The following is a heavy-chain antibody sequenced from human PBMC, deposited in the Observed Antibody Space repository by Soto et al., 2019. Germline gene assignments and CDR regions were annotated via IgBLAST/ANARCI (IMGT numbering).Heavy chain of an antibody. CDR1: TISGNM. CDR3: ARRMPRTTDY. D-gene: IGHD2-2*01. V-gene: IGHV1-69*02. Sequence: TISGNMHSWRRQSPGQGREWMGRIIPILGIANYAQKFQGRVTITADKSTSTAYMELSSLRSEDTAVYYCARRMPRTTDYRCQGTFLTVST. CDR2: IIPILGIA. J-gene: IGHJ4*02.